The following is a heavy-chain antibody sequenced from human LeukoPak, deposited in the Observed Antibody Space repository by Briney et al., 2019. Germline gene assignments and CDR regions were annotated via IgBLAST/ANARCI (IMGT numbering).Heavy chain of an antibody. CDR2: IIPIFGTA. CDR3: ARMANNWNYVLDY. CDR1: GGTFSSYA. D-gene: IGHD1-7*01. Sequence: SVKVSCKASGGTFSSYAISWVRQAPGQGLEWMGGIIPIFGTANYAQKFQGRVTITADKSTSTAYMELSSPRSEDTAVYYCARMANNWNYVLDYWGQGTLVTVSS. V-gene: IGHV1-69*06. J-gene: IGHJ4*02.